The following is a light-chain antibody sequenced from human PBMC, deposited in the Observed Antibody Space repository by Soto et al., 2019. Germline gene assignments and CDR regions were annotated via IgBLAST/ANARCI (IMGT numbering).Light chain of an antibody. J-gene: IGLJ3*02. CDR1: SRDVGGYNF. CDR3: SSSTGSNTWV. V-gene: IGLV2-14*01. CDR2: EVR. Sequence: QSALTQSASVSGSPGQSITISCSGTSRDVGGYNFVSWFQQHPGKAPKLLIYEVRNRPSGVSDRFSASKSGNTASLTISGLQAEDEADYYCSSSTGSNTWVFGGGTKVTVL.